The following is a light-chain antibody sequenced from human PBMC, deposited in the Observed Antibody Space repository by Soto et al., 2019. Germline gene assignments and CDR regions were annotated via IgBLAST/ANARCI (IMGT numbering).Light chain of an antibody. CDR3: QSYDSSVTGGV. V-gene: IGLV1-40*01. CDR1: SSNIGAGYD. J-gene: IGLJ3*02. CDR2: GNS. Sequence: QPVLTQPPSVSGAPGQTVIISCTGSSSNIGAGYDVHWYQQLPGTAPKLLIYGNSNRPSGVPDRFSGSKSGTSGALAITGLQPEDEADYHCQSYDSSVTGGVFGGGTKVTVL.